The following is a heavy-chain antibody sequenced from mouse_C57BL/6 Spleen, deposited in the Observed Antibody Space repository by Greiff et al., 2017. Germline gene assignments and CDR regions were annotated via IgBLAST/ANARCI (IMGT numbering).Heavy chain of an antibody. CDR1: GFSLTSYG. D-gene: IGHD2-4*01. V-gene: IGHV2-2*01. Sequence: VQLQQSGPGLVQPSQSLSITCTVSGFSLTSYGVHWVRQSPGKGLEWLGVIWSGGSTGYNAAFISRLSISKDNSKSQVFFKMNSLQADDTAIYYCARTPGRLEGFAYWGQGTLVTVSA. CDR3: ARTPGRLEGFAY. J-gene: IGHJ3*01. CDR2: IWSGGST.